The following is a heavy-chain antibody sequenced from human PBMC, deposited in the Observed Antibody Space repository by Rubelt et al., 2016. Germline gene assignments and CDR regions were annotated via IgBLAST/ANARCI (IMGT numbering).Heavy chain of an antibody. CDR2: INAGNGNT. CDR1: GYTFTSYA. CDR3: ARIVGAFYYVDY. J-gene: IGHJ4*02. Sequence: QVQLVQSGAEVKKPGASVKVSCKASGYTFTSYAMHWVRQAPGQRLEWMGWINAGNGNTKYSQKFQGRVTMTRDTSASTAYMELSSLRSEDTAVYYCARIVGAFYYVDYWGQGTLVTVSS. V-gene: IGHV1-3*01. D-gene: IGHD1-26*01.